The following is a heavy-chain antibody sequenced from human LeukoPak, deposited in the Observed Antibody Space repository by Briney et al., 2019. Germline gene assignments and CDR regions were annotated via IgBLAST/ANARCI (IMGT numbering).Heavy chain of an antibody. CDR1: GGSISGSSYY. CDR3: AGPDFWSGYRYFDY. CDR2: IYYSGST. D-gene: IGHD3-3*01. Sequence: SETLSLTCTVSGGSISGSSYYWGWIRQPPGKGLEWIGSIYYSGSTYYNPSLKSRVTISVDTSENQFSLKLSSVTAADTAMYYCAGPDFWSGYRYFDYWGQGTLVTVSS. V-gene: IGHV4-39*01. J-gene: IGHJ4*02.